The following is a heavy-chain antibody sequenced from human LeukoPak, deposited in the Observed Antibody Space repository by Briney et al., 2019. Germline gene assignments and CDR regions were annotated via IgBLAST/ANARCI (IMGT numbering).Heavy chain of an antibody. CDR2: IYTSGST. V-gene: IGHV4-4*07. CDR1: GGSISSYY. CDR3: ARMRSITGTTHFDY. J-gene: IGHJ4*02. Sequence: SETLSLTCTVSGGSISSYYWSWIRQPPGKGLEWIGRIYTSGSTNYNPSLKSRVTMSVDTSKNQFSLKLSSVTAADTAVYYCARMRSITGTTHFDYWGQGTLVTVSS. D-gene: IGHD1-7*01.